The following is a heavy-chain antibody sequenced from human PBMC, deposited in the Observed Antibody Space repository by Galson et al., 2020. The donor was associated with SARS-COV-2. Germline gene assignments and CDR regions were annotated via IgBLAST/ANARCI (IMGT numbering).Heavy chain of an antibody. D-gene: IGHD1-1*01. V-gene: IGHV6-1*01. Sequence: SETLSLTCALPGDNVSRDRAAWNWIRQSPSSGLEWLGRTYYRSKWNNDYAVSMRGRLIINPDTSENQFSLQLDSVTPEDTAVYYCARDPSDWTFFDYWGQGTLVTVSS. CDR3: ARDPSDWTFFDY. CDR2: TYYRSKWNN. CDR1: GDNVSRDRAA. J-gene: IGHJ4*02.